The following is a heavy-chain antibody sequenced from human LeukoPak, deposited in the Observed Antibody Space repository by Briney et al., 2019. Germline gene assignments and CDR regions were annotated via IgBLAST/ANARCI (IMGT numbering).Heavy chain of an antibody. CDR2: IYTSGST. CDR3: ASSPFYDFWSGYLSTAFDI. CDR1: GGSISSYY. Sequence: SETLSLTCTVSGGSISSYYWSWIRQPPRKGLEWIGYIYTSGSTNYNPSLKSRVTISVDTSKHQFSLKLSSVTAADTAVYYCASSPFYDFWSGYLSTAFDIWGQGTMVTVSS. J-gene: IGHJ3*02. D-gene: IGHD3-3*01. V-gene: IGHV4-4*09.